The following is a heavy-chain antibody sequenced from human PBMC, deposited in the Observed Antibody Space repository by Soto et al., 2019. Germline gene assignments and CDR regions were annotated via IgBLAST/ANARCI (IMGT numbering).Heavy chain of an antibody. CDR2: ISGSGGST. V-gene: IGHV3-23*01. Sequence: GGSLRLSCAASGFTFSSYAMNWVRQAPGKGLEWVSVISGSGGSTDYADSVKGRFTISRDNSKNTLYLQMNSLRAEDTAVYYCANSTTSSGDPDYFDYWGHGTLVTVSS. CDR1: GFTFSSYA. CDR3: ANSTTSSGDPDYFDY. D-gene: IGHD4-17*01. J-gene: IGHJ4*01.